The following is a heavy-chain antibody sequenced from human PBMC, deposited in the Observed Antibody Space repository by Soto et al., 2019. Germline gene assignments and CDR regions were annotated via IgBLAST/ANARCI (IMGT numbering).Heavy chain of an antibody. CDR2: IYYSGST. V-gene: IGHV4-61*01. D-gene: IGHD3-22*01. CDR1: GGSVSSGSYY. CDR3: ARDLSGRGYYHDSSGAFDI. J-gene: IGHJ3*02. Sequence: PSETLSLTCTVSGGSVSSGSYYWSWIRQPPGKGLEWIGYIYYSGSTNYNPSLKSRVTISVDTSKNQFSLKLSSVTAADTAVYYCARDLSGRGYYHDSSGAFDIWGQGTMVTVSS.